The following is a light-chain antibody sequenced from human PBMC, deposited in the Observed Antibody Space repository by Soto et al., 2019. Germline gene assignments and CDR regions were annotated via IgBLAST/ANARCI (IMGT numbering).Light chain of an antibody. J-gene: IGLJ3*02. CDR2: EVS. Sequence: QPVLTQPASVSGSPGQSITISCTGTSYDVGGYNYVSWYQQHPGKAPKLMIYEVSERPSGVSNRFSGSKSGDTASLTISGLQAEDEAYYYCSSYTTSSTMMFGGGTKVTVL. CDR1: SYDVGGYNY. CDR3: SSYTTSSTMM. V-gene: IGLV2-14*01.